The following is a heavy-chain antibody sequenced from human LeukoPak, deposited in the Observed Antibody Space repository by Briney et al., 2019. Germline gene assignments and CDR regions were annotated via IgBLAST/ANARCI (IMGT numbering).Heavy chain of an antibody. D-gene: IGHD4-11*01. Sequence: GGSLRLSCAASGFTFSVYAMSWVRQAPGKGLQWVSGFSGISGSGDTTQYADSVKGRFTISRDNAKNSLYLQLNSLRAEDTAVYYCARRTVTTLPYAMDVWGQGTTVTVSS. J-gene: IGHJ6*02. CDR2: FSGISGSGDTT. CDR1: GFTFSVYA. V-gene: IGHV3-23*01. CDR3: ARRTVTTLPYAMDV.